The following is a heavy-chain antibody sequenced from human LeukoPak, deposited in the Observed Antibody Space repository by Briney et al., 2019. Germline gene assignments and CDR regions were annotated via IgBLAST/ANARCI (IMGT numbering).Heavy chain of an antibody. J-gene: IGHJ4*02. CDR2: INHSGST. Sequence: SETLSLTCAVYGGSFSGYYWSWIRQPPGKGLEWIGEINHSGSTNYNPSLKSQVTISVDTSKNQFSLKLSSVTAADTAVYYCARGYSSSWPLFDYWGQGTLATVSS. D-gene: IGHD6-13*01. CDR1: GGSFSGYY. V-gene: IGHV4-34*01. CDR3: ARGYSSSWPLFDY.